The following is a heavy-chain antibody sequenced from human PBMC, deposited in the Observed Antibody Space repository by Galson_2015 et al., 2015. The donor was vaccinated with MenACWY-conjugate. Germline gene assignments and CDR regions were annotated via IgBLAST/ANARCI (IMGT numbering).Heavy chain of an antibody. D-gene: IGHD2-15*01. Sequence: SETLSLTCTVSGDSLRGSDAYWGWIRQTPGKGLQWIGSIYHRGSTYYNPSLESRVTISLDTSKNEFSLKMISVTASDTAVYYCARDGSPFYKVAVVANNWFDPWGQGTLVTVSS. J-gene: IGHJ5*02. CDR3: ARDGSPFYKVAVVANNWFDP. CDR1: GDSLRGSDAY. V-gene: IGHV4-39*07. CDR2: IYHRGST.